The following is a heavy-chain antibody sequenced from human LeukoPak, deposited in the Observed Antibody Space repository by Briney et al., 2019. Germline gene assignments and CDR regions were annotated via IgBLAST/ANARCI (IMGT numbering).Heavy chain of an antibody. J-gene: IGHJ6*04. CDR2: IRSKAYGGTT. V-gene: IGHV3-49*03. CDR1: GFTFGDYA. Sequence: PGGSLRLSCTASGFTFGDYAMSWIRQAPGKGLEWVGFIRSKAYGGTTEYAASVKGRFTISRDDSKSIAYLQMNSLKTEDTAVYYCTRDALRYFDWSFSYYYYGMDVWGEGTTVTVSS. CDR3: TRDALRYFDWSFSYYYYGMDV. D-gene: IGHD3-9*01.